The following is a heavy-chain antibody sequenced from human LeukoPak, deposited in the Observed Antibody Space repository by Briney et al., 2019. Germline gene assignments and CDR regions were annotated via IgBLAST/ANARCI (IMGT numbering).Heavy chain of an antibody. CDR3: ARDLVAARPGWFDP. J-gene: IGHJ5*02. Sequence: GASVKVSCKASGYTFTTYGIIWMRQAPGQGLERMGWISAYNGDTKYAQKFQGRVTMTTETPTSTAYMELRSLRYDDTAVYYCARDLVAARPGWFDPWGQGTLVTVSS. D-gene: IGHD6-6*01. CDR2: ISAYNGDT. CDR1: GYTFTTYG. V-gene: IGHV1-18*01.